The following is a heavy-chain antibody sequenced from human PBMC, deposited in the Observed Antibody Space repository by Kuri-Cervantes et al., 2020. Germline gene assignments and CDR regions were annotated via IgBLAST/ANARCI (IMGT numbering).Heavy chain of an antibody. V-gene: IGHV3-9*01. D-gene: IGHD3-22*01. Sequence: GGSLRLSCAASGFTFDDYAMHWVRQAPGKGLEWVSGISWNSGSIGYADSVKGRFTISRDNANNSLHLQMNSLRVEDTALYYCARDLSLADYYDSSGMFDYWGQGTLVTVSS. CDR1: GFTFDDYA. J-gene: IGHJ4*02. CDR2: ISWNSGSI. CDR3: ARDLSLADYYDSSGMFDY.